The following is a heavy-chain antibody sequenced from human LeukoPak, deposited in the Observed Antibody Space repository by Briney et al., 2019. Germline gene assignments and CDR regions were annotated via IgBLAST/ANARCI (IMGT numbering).Heavy chain of an antibody. D-gene: IGHD4-23*01. CDR1: GFTFSSYA. V-gene: IGHV3-23*01. CDR2: ISGGGGAT. J-gene: IGHJ4*02. Sequence: GGSLRLSCAASGFTFSSYAMSWVRQAPGSGLHPFSTISGGGGATYYADSVKGRFTISRDNSKNTLYLQMNSLRAEDTAVYFCAKIDYGGNSGGEDYWGQGTLVTVSS. CDR3: AKIDYGGNSGGEDY.